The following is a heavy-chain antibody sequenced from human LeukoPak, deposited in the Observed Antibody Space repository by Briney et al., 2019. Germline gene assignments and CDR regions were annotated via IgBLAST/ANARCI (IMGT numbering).Heavy chain of an antibody. D-gene: IGHD5-12*01. CDR3: ARGGFFAPFDY. Sequence: SETLSLTCAVYGGSFSGYYWSWIRQAPGKGLEWIGEINHSGSTNYNPSLKSRVTISVEKSKNYFSLNLTSVTAADTALYYCARGGFFAPFDYWVQGTLVTVSS. CDR1: GGSFSGYY. J-gene: IGHJ4*02. V-gene: IGHV4-34*01. CDR2: INHSGST.